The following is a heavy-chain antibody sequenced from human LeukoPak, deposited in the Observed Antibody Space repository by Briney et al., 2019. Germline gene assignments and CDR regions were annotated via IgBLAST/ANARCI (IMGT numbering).Heavy chain of an antibody. CDR1: GFTFSSYA. J-gene: IGHJ4*02. CDR3: AKDTVKGSYSVFDY. D-gene: IGHD1-26*01. CDR2: IRDSGGST. Sequence: GGSLRLSCAASGFTFSSYAMSWVRQAPGEGLEWVSAIRDSGGSTYYADSVKGRFTISRDNSKSTLYLQMNSMRAEDTAVYYCAKDTVKGSYSVFDYWGQGTLVTVSS. V-gene: IGHV3-23*01.